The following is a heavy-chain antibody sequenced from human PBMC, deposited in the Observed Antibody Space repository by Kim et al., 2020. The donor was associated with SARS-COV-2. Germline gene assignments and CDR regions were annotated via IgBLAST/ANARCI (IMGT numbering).Heavy chain of an antibody. D-gene: IGHD3-22*01. Sequence: GGSLRLSCAASGFTFSSYAMSWVRQAPGKGLEWVSAISGSGGSTYYADSVKGRFTISRDNSKNTLYLQMNSLRAEDTAVYYCAKESYYYDSSGYLEYYFDYWGQGTLVTVSS. V-gene: IGHV3-23*01. CDR1: GFTFSSYA. CDR3: AKESYYYDSSGYLEYYFDY. CDR2: ISGSGGST. J-gene: IGHJ4*02.